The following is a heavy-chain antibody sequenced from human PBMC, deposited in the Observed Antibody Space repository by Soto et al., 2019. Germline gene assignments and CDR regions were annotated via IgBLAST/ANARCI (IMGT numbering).Heavy chain of an antibody. J-gene: IGHJ3*02. Sequence: GGSLRLSCAGSGFTVSSNYMNGGRQAPGKGLEWVSFIYSGGNTYYADSVKGRFTISRDNSKNMLYLQMNSLRVEDTAVYYCAREVRVRGFAFDIWGQGTMVTVSS. CDR2: IYSGGNT. V-gene: IGHV3-66*01. CDR3: AREVRVRGFAFDI. CDR1: GFTVSSNY. D-gene: IGHD3-3*01.